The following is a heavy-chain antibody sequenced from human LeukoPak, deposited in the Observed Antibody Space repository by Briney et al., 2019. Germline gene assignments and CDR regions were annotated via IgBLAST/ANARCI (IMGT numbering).Heavy chain of an antibody. Sequence: ASVKVSCKASGYTFTGFYIHWVRQAPGQGLEWMGSIGPNSGGIKYAQKFQDRVTMTRDTSIATAYMELSRLTSGDTAIYFCAREISPMIRLGGDYYYYGMDVWGRGTTVTVSS. CDR2: IGPNSGGI. CDR1: GYTFTGFY. V-gene: IGHV1-2*02. D-gene: IGHD3-16*01. CDR3: AREISPMIRLGGDYYYYGMDV. J-gene: IGHJ6*02.